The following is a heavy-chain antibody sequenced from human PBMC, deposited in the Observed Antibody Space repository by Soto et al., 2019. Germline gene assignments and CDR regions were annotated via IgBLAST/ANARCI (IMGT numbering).Heavy chain of an antibody. Sequence: SETLSLTCTVSGGSISSSSYYWGWIRQPPGKGLEWIGSIYYSGSTYYNPSLKSRVTISVDTSKNQFSLKLSSVTAADTAVYYCARQTVTSRIFRYYYYMDVWGKGTTVTVSS. CDR3: ARQTVTSRIFRYYYYMDV. J-gene: IGHJ6*03. CDR1: GGSISSSSYY. CDR2: IYYSGST. V-gene: IGHV4-39*01. D-gene: IGHD3-3*02.